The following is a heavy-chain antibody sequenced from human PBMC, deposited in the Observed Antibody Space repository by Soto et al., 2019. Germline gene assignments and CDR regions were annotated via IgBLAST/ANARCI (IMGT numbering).Heavy chain of an antibody. CDR3: ARGFGSSFNYYYYGMDV. V-gene: IGHV4-30-4*01. CDR2: IYYSGST. J-gene: IGHJ6*02. Sequence: SETLSLTCTVSGGSISSGDYYWSWIRQPPGKGLEWIGYIYYSGSTYYNPSLKSRVTISVDTSKNQFSLKLSSVTAADTAVYYCARGFGSSFNYYYYGMDVWGQGTTVTVSS. CDR1: GGSISSGDYY. D-gene: IGHD3-10*01.